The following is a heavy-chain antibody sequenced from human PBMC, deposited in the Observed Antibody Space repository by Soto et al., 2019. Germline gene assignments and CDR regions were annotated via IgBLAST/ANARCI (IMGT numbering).Heavy chain of an antibody. D-gene: IGHD6-13*01. CDR2: ISGDGGST. CDR1: GFTFSRYG. CDR3: AKEQEVYSSSWYKYNWFDA. Sequence: VGSLRLSCTASGFTFSRYGMHWVRQSPGKGLEWVAVISGDGGSTYYEDSVKGRFTISRDNSKNTLYLQMNSLRAEDTAVYYCAKEQEVYSSSWYKYNWFDAWGQGTLVTVSS. V-gene: IGHV3-23*01. J-gene: IGHJ5*02.